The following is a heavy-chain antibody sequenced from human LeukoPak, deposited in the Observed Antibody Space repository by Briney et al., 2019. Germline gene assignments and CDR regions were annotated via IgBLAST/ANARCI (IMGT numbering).Heavy chain of an antibody. CDR1: GFTFSSYG. CDR2: IRYDGSNK. D-gene: IGHD3-22*01. J-gene: IGHJ4*02. V-gene: IGHV3-30*02. Sequence: GGSLRLSCAASGFTFSSYGMHWVRQAPGKGLEWVAFIRYDGSNKYYADSVKGRFTISRDNSKNTLYLQMNSLRAEDTAVYYCARELVYYYDSSGYFDYWGQGTLVTVSS. CDR3: ARELVYYYDSSGYFDY.